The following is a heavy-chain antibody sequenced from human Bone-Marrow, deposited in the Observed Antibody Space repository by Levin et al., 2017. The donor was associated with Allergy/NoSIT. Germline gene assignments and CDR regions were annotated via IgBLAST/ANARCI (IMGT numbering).Heavy chain of an antibody. Sequence: SETLSLTCTVSGGSISSFYWSWIRQPAGKGLEWIGRIYSSGRTDYQSSLKSRVTMSLDTSKNQVSLKLASVTAADTALYYCARDSGGSGYPDYGGQGTLVTVSS. D-gene: IGHD3-22*01. CDR3: ARDSGGSGYPDY. V-gene: IGHV4-4*07. CDR1: GGSISSFY. J-gene: IGHJ4*02. CDR2: IYSSGRT.